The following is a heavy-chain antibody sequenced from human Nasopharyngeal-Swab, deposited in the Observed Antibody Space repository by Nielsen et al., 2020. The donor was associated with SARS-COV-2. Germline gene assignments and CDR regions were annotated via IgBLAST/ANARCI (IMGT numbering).Heavy chain of an antibody. D-gene: IGHD6-6*01. Sequence: WIRQPPGKGLEWVSIIYSGGSTYYSDSVKGRFTISRHNSKNTLYLQMNSLRVEDTAVYYCARALDPRRYNWFDPWGQGTLVTASS. CDR2: IYSGGST. CDR3: ARALDPRRYNWFDP. V-gene: IGHV3-53*04. J-gene: IGHJ5*02.